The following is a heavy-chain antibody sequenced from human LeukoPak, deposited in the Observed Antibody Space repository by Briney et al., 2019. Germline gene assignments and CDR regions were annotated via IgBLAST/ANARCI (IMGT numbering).Heavy chain of an antibody. V-gene: IGHV3-30*19. CDR1: GFPFSSYG. Sequence: GGSLRLSCAASGFPFSSYGMHWVRQAPGKGLEWVAVISYDGSNKYYADSVKGRFTISRDNSKNTLYLQMNSLRAEDTAVYYCARDPYYYDSSGQYFDYWGQGTLVTVSS. D-gene: IGHD3-22*01. CDR3: ARDPYYYDSSGQYFDY. CDR2: ISYDGSNK. J-gene: IGHJ4*02.